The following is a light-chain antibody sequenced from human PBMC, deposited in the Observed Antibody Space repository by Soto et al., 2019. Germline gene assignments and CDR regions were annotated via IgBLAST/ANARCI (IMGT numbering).Light chain of an antibody. Sequence: DIQMTRSPSTLSASVGDRVTITCRASQSISTSLAWYQQKPGKAPKFLIYDASSLESGVPSRFSGSGSGTEFTLTISSLQPDDFASYYCQQYNSDYTFGQGTKLEIK. CDR1: QSISTS. CDR2: DAS. V-gene: IGKV1-5*01. CDR3: QQYNSDYT. J-gene: IGKJ2*01.